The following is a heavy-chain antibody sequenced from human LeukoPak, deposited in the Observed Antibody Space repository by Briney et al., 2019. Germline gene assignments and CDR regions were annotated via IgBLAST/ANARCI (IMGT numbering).Heavy chain of an antibody. V-gene: IGHV3-23*01. CDR1: GFTFSSYA. J-gene: IGHJ5*02. D-gene: IGHD5-12*01. Sequence: GGSLRLSCGASGFTFSSYAMAWVRQAPGKGLEWVSVINNRGDTYYADSVKGRFTISRDNSKNTLYLQMNSLRAEDTAIHYCATSGHTGYDHPSWGQGTLVTVSS. CDR2: INNRGDT. CDR3: ATSGHTGYDHPS.